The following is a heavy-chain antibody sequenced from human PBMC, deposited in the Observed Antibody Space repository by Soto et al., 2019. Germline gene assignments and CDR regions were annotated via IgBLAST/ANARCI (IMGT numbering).Heavy chain of an antibody. D-gene: IGHD5-18*01. J-gene: IGHJ5*02. CDR2: IYYSGST. V-gene: IGHV4-31*11. Sequence: SETLSLTCAVSGGSISSGGYYWSWIRQHPGKGLEWIGYIYYSGSTYYNPSLKSRVTISVDTSKNQFSLKLSSVTAADTAVYYCARVRRGYSYGFSWFDPWGQGTLVTVSS. CDR1: GGSISSGGYY. CDR3: ARVRRGYSYGFSWFDP.